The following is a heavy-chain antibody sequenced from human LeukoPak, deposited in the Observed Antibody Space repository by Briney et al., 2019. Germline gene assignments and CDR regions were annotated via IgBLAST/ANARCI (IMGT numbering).Heavy chain of an antibody. V-gene: IGHV4-39*01. CDR3: ARGRGRYGSGSLNGPLDY. J-gene: IGHJ4*02. Sequence: PSETLSLTCTVSGGSISSSSYYWGWIRQPPGKGLEWIGSIYYSGNTYYNPSLKSRVTISVDTSKNQFSLKLRSVTAADTAVYCCARGRGRYGSGSLNGPLDYWGQGTLVTVSS. D-gene: IGHD3-10*01. CDR1: GGSISSSSYY. CDR2: IYYSGNT.